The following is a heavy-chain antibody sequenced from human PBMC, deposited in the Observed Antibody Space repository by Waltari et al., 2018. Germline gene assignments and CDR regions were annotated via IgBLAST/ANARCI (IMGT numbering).Heavy chain of an antibody. CDR1: GGSISSHY. CDR3: ARDEGHSSSWYPSPNYYFDY. J-gene: IGHJ4*02. CDR2: IYYSGGT. Sequence: QVQLQESGPGLVKPSETLSLTCAVSGGSISSHYWSWIRQPPGKGLEWIGYIYYSGGTNYNPARKSRVTISVDTSKNQFSLKLSSVTAADTAVYYCARDEGHSSSWYPSPNYYFDYWGQGTLVTVSS. V-gene: IGHV4-59*11. D-gene: IGHD6-13*01.